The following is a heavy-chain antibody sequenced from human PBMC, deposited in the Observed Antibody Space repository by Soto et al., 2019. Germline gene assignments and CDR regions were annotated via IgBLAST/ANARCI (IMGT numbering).Heavy chain of an antibody. CDR2: ISGSGGST. D-gene: IGHD3-16*02. CDR1: GFTFSSYA. J-gene: IGHJ4*02. CDR3: AKVLPITFGGVIDPAVFDY. Sequence: EVQLLESGGGLVQPGGSLRLSCAASGFTFSSYAMSWVRQAPGKGLEWVSAISGSGGSTYYADSVKGRFTISRDNSKNTLYLQMNSLRAEDTAVYYCAKVLPITFGGVIDPAVFDYWGQGTLVTVSS. V-gene: IGHV3-23*01.